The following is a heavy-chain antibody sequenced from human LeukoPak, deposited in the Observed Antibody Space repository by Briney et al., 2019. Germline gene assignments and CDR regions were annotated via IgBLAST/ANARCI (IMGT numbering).Heavy chain of an antibody. CDR2: ISNSGNT. CDR3: ARVRAGTTTKRAFDI. Sequence: SETLSLTCSLSDGSISTYYWTWIRQPPGKGLEWIEDISNSGNTYYNPSLKSRVTMSLDTSKNQFSLKLTSVTAADTAVYYCARVRAGTTTKRAFDIWGQGTLVTVSS. CDR1: DGSISTYY. J-gene: IGHJ3*02. D-gene: IGHD1-7*01. V-gene: IGHV4-59*01.